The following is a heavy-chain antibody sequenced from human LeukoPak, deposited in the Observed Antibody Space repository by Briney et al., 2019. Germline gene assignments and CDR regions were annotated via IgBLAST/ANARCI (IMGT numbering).Heavy chain of an antibody. D-gene: IGHD1-26*01. CDR3: AREWDYNWFDP. V-gene: IGHV3-30-3*01. CDR2: ISYDGSNK. Sequence: TGGSLRLSCAASGFIFRDSAMYWVRQAPGKGLEWVAVISYDGSNKYYAKSVKGRFTISRDNSKNMLYLQMNSLRAEDTAVYYCAREWDYNWFDPWGQGTLVTVSS. CDR1: GFIFRDSA. J-gene: IGHJ5*02.